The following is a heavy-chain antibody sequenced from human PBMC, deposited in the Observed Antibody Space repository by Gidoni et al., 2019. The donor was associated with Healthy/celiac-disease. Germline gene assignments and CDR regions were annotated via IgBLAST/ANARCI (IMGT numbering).Heavy chain of an antibody. V-gene: IGHV3-30-3*01. CDR3: ARDRAVLLWFGESYAFDI. CDR2: ISYDGSNK. J-gene: IGHJ3*02. D-gene: IGHD3-10*01. CDR1: GFTFSRYA. Sequence: QVQLVESGGGVVKPGRSLRLSCAASGFTFSRYAMHWVLQAPGKGLECVAVISYDGSNKYYADSVKGRFTISRDNSKNTLYLQMNSLRAEDTAVYYCARDRAVLLWFGESYAFDIWGQGTMVTVSS.